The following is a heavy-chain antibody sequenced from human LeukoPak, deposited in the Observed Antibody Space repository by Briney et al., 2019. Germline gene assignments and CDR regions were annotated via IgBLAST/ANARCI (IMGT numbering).Heavy chain of an antibody. CDR3: ARGPRVYCTGGSCYELDY. V-gene: IGHV4-59*01. CDR2: IYYSGST. Sequence: SQTLSLTCTVSGGSISRYYCGWIRQPPGKGLGWIGYIYYSGSTNYNPSLKSRVTISIDTPKNQFPLKLSSVTAADTAVYYCARGPRVYCTGGSCYELDYWGQGTLVTVSS. J-gene: IGHJ4*02. D-gene: IGHD2-15*01. CDR1: GGSISRYY.